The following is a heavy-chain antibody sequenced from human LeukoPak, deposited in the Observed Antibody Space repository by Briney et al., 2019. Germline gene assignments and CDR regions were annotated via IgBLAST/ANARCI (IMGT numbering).Heavy chain of an antibody. J-gene: IGHJ4*02. V-gene: IGHV3-21*01. CDR1: GVTFISYA. Sequence: GGSLRVSCAASGVTFISYAMSWVRQAPGKGLEWVSSISSTSSYIDYADSVKGRFTISRDNAKNSQYLQMNSLRPEDTAVYYCARDPDYGDSGLDYWGQGPLVTVSS. D-gene: IGHD4-17*01. CDR3: ARDPDYGDSGLDY. CDR2: ISSTSSYI.